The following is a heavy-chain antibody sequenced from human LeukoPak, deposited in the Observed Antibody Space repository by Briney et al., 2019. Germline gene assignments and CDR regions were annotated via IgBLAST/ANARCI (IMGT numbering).Heavy chain of an antibody. Sequence: GRSLRLSCAASGFTFSSYGMHWVRQAPGKGLGWVAVISYDGSNKYYAGSVKGRFTISRDNSKNTLYLQMNSLRAEDTAVYYCAKDATPTGKDAFDIWGQGTMVTVSS. CDR2: ISYDGSNK. V-gene: IGHV3-30*18. CDR1: GFTFSSYG. J-gene: IGHJ3*02. D-gene: IGHD1-14*01. CDR3: AKDATPTGKDAFDI.